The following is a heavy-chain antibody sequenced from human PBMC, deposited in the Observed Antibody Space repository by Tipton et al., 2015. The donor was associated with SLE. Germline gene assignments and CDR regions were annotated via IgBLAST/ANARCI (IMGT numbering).Heavy chain of an antibody. D-gene: IGHD6-13*01. CDR1: GYTFTSYD. Sequence: QLVQSGAEVKKPGASVKVSCKASGYTFTSYDINWVRQATGQGLEWMGWMNPNSGNTGYAQKFQGRVTMTRNTSISTAYMELSRLRSEDTAGYYGARGYGSSWYLDYWGLGTLVTVSS. J-gene: IGHJ4*02. V-gene: IGHV1-8*01. CDR3: ARGYGSSWYLDY. CDR2: MNPNSGNT.